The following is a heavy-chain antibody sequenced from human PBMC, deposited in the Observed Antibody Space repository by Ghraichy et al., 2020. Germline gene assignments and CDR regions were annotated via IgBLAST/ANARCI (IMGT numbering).Heavy chain of an antibody. CDR1: GGSISSGNYY. Sequence: SETLSLTCTVSGGSISSGNYYWDWIRQPPGKGLEWIGNIYYTGSTDYTPSLKSRVTMSLDTSKNQFSLNLSSVTAADTAVYYCARVLRWLQLIDYWGQGILVTVSS. D-gene: IGHD5-24*01. CDR3: ARVLRWLQLIDY. CDR2: IYYTGST. V-gene: IGHV4-39*07. J-gene: IGHJ4*02.